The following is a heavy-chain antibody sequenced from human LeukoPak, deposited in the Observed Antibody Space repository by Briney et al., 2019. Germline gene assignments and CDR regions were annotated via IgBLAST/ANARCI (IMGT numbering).Heavy chain of an antibody. J-gene: IGHJ1*01. CDR3: AKYFASGSYYKLPH. D-gene: IGHD3-10*01. Sequence: PGGCLRLSFSASGFTFISYAMSLVRQAPGKGLEWVSTISCSGAYTYYADSVKGRFTISRDNSTNTLYLQMNSLRAEDTAVYYCAKYFASGSYYKLPHWGQGTLVTVSS. CDR1: GFTFISYA. CDR2: ISCSGAYT. V-gene: IGHV3-23*01.